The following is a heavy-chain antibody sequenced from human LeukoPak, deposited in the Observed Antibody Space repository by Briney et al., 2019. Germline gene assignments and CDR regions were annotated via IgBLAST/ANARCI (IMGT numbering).Heavy chain of an antibody. CDR1: GYTFSRSW. D-gene: IGHD3-3*01. J-gene: IGHJ3*01. Sequence: LRLSCASSGYTFSRSWLHWAPQVRAKGLVWVSRISSDGITTNYADSVKGRFTISRDNAKNTVYLQMNSLRAEDTAVYYCARMEVAWGQGTIVTVSS. CDR2: ISSDGITT. CDR3: ARMEVA. V-gene: IGHV3-74*01.